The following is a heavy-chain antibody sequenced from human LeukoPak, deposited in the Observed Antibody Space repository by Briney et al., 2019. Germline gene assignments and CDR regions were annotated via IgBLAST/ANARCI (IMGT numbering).Heavy chain of an antibody. CDR2: IIPILGIA. D-gene: IGHD5-12*01. CDR1: GGTFSSYA. CDR3: ARRLYSGYDWGSIED. Sequence: ASVKVSCKASGGTFSSYAISWARQAPGQGLEWMGRIIPILGIANYAQKFQGRVTITADKSTSTAYMELSSLRSEDTAVYYCARRLYSGYDWGSIEDWGQGTLVTVSS. V-gene: IGHV1-69*04. J-gene: IGHJ4*02.